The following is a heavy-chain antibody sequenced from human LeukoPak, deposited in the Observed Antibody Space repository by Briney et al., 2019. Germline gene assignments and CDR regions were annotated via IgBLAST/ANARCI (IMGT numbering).Heavy chain of an antibody. CDR3: AKDTTPVGTGTYYYMDV. CDR2: ISWDGGST. D-gene: IGHD1-7*01. V-gene: IGHV3-43D*04. J-gene: IGHJ6*03. CDR1: GFTFDDYA. Sequence: PGGSLRLSCAASGFTFDDYAMHWVRQAPGKGLEWVSLISWDGGSTYYADSVKGRFTISRDNSKNSLYLQMNSLRAEDTALYYCAKDTTPVGTGTYYYMDVWGKGTTVTVSS.